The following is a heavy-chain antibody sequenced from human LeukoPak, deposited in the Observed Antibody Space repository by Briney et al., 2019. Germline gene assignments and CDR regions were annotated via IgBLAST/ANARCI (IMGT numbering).Heavy chain of an antibody. J-gene: IGHJ4*02. V-gene: IGHV6-1*01. CDR1: GDSVSSNSAA. CDR3: ARVAAAGSGGKRYYFDY. D-gene: IGHD6-13*01. CDR2: TYYRSKWYN. Sequence: SQTLSLTCAISGDSVSSNSAAWNWIRQSPSRGLEWLGRTYYRSKWYNDYAVSVKSRITINPDTSKNQFSLQLNSVTPEDTAVYYCARVAAAGSGGKRYYFDYWGQGTLVTVSS.